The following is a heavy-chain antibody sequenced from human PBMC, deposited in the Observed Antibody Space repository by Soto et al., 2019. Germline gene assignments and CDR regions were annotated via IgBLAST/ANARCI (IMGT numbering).Heavy chain of an antibody. CDR3: ASRNMVRGVKGYGMDV. CDR2: INHSGST. D-gene: IGHD3-10*01. V-gene: IGHV4-34*01. Sequence: SETLSLTCAVYGGSFSCYYWSWIRQPPGKGLEWIGEINHSGSTNYNPSLKSRVTISVDTSKNQFSLKLSSVTAADTAVYYCASRNMVRGVKGYGMDVWGQG. J-gene: IGHJ6*02. CDR1: GGSFSCYY.